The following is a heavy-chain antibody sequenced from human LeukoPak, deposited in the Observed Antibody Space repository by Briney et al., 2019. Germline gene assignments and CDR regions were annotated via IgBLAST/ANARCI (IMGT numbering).Heavy chain of an antibody. Sequence: ASVKVSYKASGYTLTIYGISWVRQAPGQGLEWMGWISAYNGNTNYAQKLQGRVTMTTDTSTSTAYMELRSLRSDDTAVYYCASKAGYCSSTSCYGGHHAFDIWGQGTMVTVSS. V-gene: IGHV1-18*01. CDR2: ISAYNGNT. J-gene: IGHJ3*02. D-gene: IGHD2-2*01. CDR1: GYTLTIYG. CDR3: ASKAGYCSSTSCYGGHHAFDI.